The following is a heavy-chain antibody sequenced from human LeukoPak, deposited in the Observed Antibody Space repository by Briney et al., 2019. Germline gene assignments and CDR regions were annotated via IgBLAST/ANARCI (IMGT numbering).Heavy chain of an antibody. CDR1: GFTFSSYG. D-gene: IGHD5-24*01. CDR2: FGTRSSSI. J-gene: IGHJ4*02. Sequence: GGSLRLSCAASGFTFSSYGMNWVRQAPGKGLEWVSSFGTRSSSIYYADSVKGRFTISRDNAKNSLYLQMNSLRAEDTAVYYCARDPPGYRDFDYWGQGTLVTVSS. V-gene: IGHV3-21*04. CDR3: ARDPPGYRDFDY.